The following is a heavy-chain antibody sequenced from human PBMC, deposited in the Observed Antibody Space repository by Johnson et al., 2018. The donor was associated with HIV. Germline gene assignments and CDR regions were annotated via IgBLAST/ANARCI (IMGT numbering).Heavy chain of an antibody. V-gene: IGHV3-7*01. J-gene: IGHJ1*01. Sequence: VQLVESGGGVVQPGRSLRLSCAASGFIFSSYGMHWVRQAPGKGLEWVANIKQDGSEKYYVDSVKGRFTISRDNAKNSLYLQVRWLSFCLLSVGPASSVLELGNSVRGLLGLRWAMWG. D-gene: IGHD5/OR15-5a*01. CDR3: SSVLELGNSVRGLLGLRWAM. CDR2: IKQDGSEK. CDR1: GFIFSSYG.